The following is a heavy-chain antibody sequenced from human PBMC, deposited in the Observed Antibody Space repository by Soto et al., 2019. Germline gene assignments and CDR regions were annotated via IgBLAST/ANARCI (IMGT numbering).Heavy chain of an antibody. V-gene: IGHV6-1*01. D-gene: IGHD2-15*01. CDR2: TYYRSKWCN. CDR3: ARGSGYKYYYDMEV. CDR1: GDSVSSNSAA. J-gene: IGHJ6*02. Sequence: SQTLSLTCAISGDSVSSNSAAWNWIRQSPSRGLEWLGRTYYRSKWCNDYAVSVKSRITINPDTSKNQFSLQLNSVTPDHMAVYYCARGSGYKYYYDMEVWGQGTTVAVSS.